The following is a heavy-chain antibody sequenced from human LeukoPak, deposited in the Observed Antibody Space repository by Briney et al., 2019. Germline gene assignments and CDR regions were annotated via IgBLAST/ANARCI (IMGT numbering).Heavy chain of an antibody. CDR3: ARDLLLWFGEGY. Sequence: ASVKVSCKVSGYTLTELSMHWVRQAPGKGLEWMGGFDPEDGETIYAQKFQGRVTMTRDTSTSTVYMELSSLRSEDTAVYYCARDLLLWFGEGYWGQGTLVTVSS. V-gene: IGHV1-24*01. J-gene: IGHJ4*02. CDR2: FDPEDGET. CDR1: GYTLTELS. D-gene: IGHD3-10*01.